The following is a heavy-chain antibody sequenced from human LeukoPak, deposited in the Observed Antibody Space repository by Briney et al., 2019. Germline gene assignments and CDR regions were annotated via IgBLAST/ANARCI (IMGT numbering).Heavy chain of an antibody. CDR3: ARVVWGWDTAMPTPFDY. CDR1: GGSFSGYY. Sequence: PSETLSLTCAVYGGSFSGYYWSWLRQPPGKGMEWIGEINYSRSTNYNPSLKSRVTISVDTSKNQFSLKLSSVTAADTAVYYCARVVWGWDTAMPTPFDYWGQGTLVTVSS. J-gene: IGHJ4*02. V-gene: IGHV4-34*01. CDR2: INYSRST. D-gene: IGHD5-18*01.